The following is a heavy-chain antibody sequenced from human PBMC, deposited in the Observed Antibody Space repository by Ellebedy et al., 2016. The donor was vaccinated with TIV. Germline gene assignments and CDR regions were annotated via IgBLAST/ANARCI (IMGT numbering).Heavy chain of an antibody. V-gene: IGHV3-7*01. D-gene: IGHD4-17*01. CDR1: GFSFSSYW. CDR3: ARDGSYGDYLSPRHAFNM. CDR2: INQDGSDK. Sequence: GESLKISCAASGFSFSSYWMSWVRQAPGKGLEWVGNINQDGSDKYYVDSVEGRFSISRDNAKNSLYLQMNSLRGEDTALYFCARDGSYGDYLSPRHAFNMWGQGTMVTVSS. J-gene: IGHJ3*02.